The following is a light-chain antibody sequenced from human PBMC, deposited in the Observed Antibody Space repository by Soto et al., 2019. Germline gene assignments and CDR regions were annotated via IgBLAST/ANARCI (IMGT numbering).Light chain of an antibody. V-gene: IGLV2-8*01. Sequence: QSALTQPASVSGSPGQSITISCTGTSSDIGHYDYVSWYQQHPGESPRLIIYAVTKRPSGVPDRFSGFKSGNTASLTVSGLQAEDEADYYCSSYAGNNNYVFGTGTKLAVL. CDR3: SSYAGNNNYV. CDR1: SSDIGHYDY. CDR2: AVT. J-gene: IGLJ1*01.